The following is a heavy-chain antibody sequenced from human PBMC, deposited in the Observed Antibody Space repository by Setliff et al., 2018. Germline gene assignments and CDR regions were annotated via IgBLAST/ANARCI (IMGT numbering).Heavy chain of an antibody. CDR3: ARGESSGWYVVDY. V-gene: IGHV1-3*01. CDR2: INAGNGNT. Sequence: ASVKVSCKASGYTFTSYAMHWVRQAPGQRLEWMGWINAGNGNTKYSQKFQGRVTITRDTSASTAYMELSSLRSEDTAVYYCARGESSGWYVVDYWGQGTPVTVSS. D-gene: IGHD6-19*01. CDR1: GYTFTSYA. J-gene: IGHJ4*02.